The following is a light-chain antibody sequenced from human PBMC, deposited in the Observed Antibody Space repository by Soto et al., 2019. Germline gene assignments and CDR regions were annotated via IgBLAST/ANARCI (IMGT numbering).Light chain of an antibody. CDR3: QQYNNWPPLT. V-gene: IGKV3-15*01. J-gene: IGKJ5*01. CDR1: QSVSSN. CDR2: GPS. Sequence: ELVMTQSPATLSVSPGERATLSCRASQSVSSNLAWYQQKPGQAPRLLIYGPSTRATGIPARFSGSGSGTEFTLTISSLQSEDFAVYYCQQYNNWPPLTFGQGTRLEIK.